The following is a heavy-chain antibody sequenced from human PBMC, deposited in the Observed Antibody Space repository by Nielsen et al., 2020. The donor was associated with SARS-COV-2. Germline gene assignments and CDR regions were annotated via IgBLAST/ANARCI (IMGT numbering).Heavy chain of an antibody. CDR1: GFTFDDYA. J-gene: IGHJ3*02. CDR2: ISWNSGSI. D-gene: IGHD6-19*01. V-gene: IGHV3-9*01. CDR3: AKAAIAVAGFDAFDI. Sequence: SLKIPCAAAGFTFDDYAMHWVRQAPGKGLEWVSGISWNSGSIGYAESVKGRFTISRDNAKNSLYLQMNSLRAEETALYYCAKAAIAVAGFDAFDIWGHGTIVTVSS.